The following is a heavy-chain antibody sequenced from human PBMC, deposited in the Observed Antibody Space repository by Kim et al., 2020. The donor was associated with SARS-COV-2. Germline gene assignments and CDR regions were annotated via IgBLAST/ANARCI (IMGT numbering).Heavy chain of an antibody. Sequence: ASVKVSCKASGYTFTSYGISWVRQAPGQGLEWMGWISAYNGNTNYAQKLQGRVTMTTDTSTSTAYMELRSMRSDDTAVYYCAMDYYDSSGYYYDYWGQGTLVTVSS. CDR3: AMDYYDSSGYYYDY. CDR2: ISAYNGNT. D-gene: IGHD3-22*01. J-gene: IGHJ4*02. CDR1: GYTFTSYG. V-gene: IGHV1-18*01.